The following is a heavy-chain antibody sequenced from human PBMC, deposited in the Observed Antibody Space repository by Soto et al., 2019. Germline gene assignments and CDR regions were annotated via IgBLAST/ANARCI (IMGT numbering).Heavy chain of an antibody. J-gene: IGHJ6*02. V-gene: IGHV1-18*01. CDR2: IGAYNGNT. D-gene: IGHD5-12*01. Sequence: ASVKVSCKASGYTFTSSAISWVRQAPGQGLEWMGWIGAYNGNTNYAQKLQGRVTMTTDTSTSTAYMELRSLRSDDTAVYYCASWTQGGYPYYYGMDVWGQGTTVTVSS. CDR1: GYTFTSSA. CDR3: ASWTQGGYPYYYGMDV.